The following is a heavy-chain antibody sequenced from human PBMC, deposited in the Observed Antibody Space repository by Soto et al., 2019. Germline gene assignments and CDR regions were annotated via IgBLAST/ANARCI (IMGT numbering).Heavy chain of an antibody. Sequence: GGSLRLSCAASGFTFNNYAINWVRQSPGKGLEWVSVISGSAGSTYYADSVEGRFTITRDNSKNTLYLQMSSLRAEDTAVYYCAKAGGAAGTVDYFDYWGQGTLVTVSS. V-gene: IGHV3-23*01. CDR3: AKAGGAAGTVDYFDY. D-gene: IGHD6-13*01. J-gene: IGHJ4*02. CDR2: ISGSAGST. CDR1: GFTFNNYA.